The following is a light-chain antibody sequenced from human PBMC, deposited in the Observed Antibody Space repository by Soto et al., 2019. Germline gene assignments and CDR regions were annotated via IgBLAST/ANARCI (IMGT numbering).Light chain of an antibody. J-gene: IGKJ1*01. CDR1: QSVSSN. CDR2: RAS. Sequence: EIVMTQSPATLSVSPGERATLSCRASQSVSSNLACYEQKPGQAPRLLIYRASTRATGIPARFSGSGSGTHFTLTITSPQSGDFALYFCQHAHNRPPWTFGQGPKVEIK. V-gene: IGKV3-15*01. CDR3: QHAHNRPPWT.